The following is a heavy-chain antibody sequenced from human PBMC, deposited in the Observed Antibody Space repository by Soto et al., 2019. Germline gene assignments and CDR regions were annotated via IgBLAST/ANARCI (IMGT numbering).Heavy chain of an antibody. CDR3: ARGSATHWFDP. J-gene: IGHJ5*02. Sequence: QVQLQESGPGLVKPSGTLSLTCAVSGGSISSSNWWSWVRQPPGTGLEWIGEIYHSGSTNYNPSLKSRVTISVDTSKNQFSLKLSSVTAADTAVYYCARGSATHWFDPWGQGTLVTVSS. CDR1: GGSISSSNW. V-gene: IGHV4-4*02. CDR2: IYHSGST.